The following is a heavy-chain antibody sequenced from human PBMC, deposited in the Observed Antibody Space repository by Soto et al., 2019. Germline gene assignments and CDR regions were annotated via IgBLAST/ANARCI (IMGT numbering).Heavy chain of an antibody. D-gene: IGHD4-17*01. CDR1: GNTFTNYD. J-gene: IGHJ5*02. CDR2: MNPNSGDT. V-gene: IGHV1-8*01. CDR3: ARGVKYGAYSRWFDP. Sequence: QVQLVQSGAEVKKPGASVKVSCKASGNTFTNYDINWVRQATGQGLEYLGWMNPNSGDTAYVQKFQGRVTMTWDTSIPTADMELRSLRSEDTAVYFCARGVKYGAYSRWFDPWGQGTLVTVSS.